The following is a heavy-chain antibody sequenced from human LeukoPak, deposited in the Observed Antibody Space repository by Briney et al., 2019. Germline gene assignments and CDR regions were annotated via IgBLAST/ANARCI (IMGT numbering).Heavy chain of an antibody. D-gene: IGHD3-22*01. CDR2: ISSSSSNI. V-gene: IGHV3-21*01. CDR1: GFTFARYS. Sequence: PGGSLRLSCAASGFTFARYSMNWVRQAPGKRLEWVSSISSSSSNIYYADSVTGRFTISRDNAKNSLYLQMNSLRAEDTAVYYCVRAVEYYYDSSGYAVDYWGQGTLVTVSS. CDR3: VRAVEYYYDSSGYAVDY. J-gene: IGHJ4*02.